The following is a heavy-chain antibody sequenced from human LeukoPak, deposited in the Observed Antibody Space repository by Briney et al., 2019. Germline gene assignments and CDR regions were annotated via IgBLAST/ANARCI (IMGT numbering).Heavy chain of an antibody. Sequence: GGSLRLSCVGSGLIFSEAWMSWVRQVPGKGLEWVGRIKSKGGGGTVDHAAPVKGRFIISRDDSENTVFLQMNNLKTEDTAVYYCTTEPDSSGWYGDSWGQGTLVAVSS. CDR2: IKSKGGGGTV. CDR1: GLIFSEAW. J-gene: IGHJ5*01. V-gene: IGHV3-15*01. D-gene: IGHD6-19*01. CDR3: TTEPDSSGWYGDS.